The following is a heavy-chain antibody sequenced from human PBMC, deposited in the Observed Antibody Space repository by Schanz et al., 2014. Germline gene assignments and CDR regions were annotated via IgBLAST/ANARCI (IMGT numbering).Heavy chain of an antibody. V-gene: IGHV3-23*01. Sequence: EVQLLESGGGLVQPGGSLRLSCAASGFTFSSYAMSWVRQAPGKGLEWVSALSEGGGGTHYADSVRGRFTISSDSSKNTLYLQMNTLRAEDTAVYHCVSSGSYSSYAFWGQGTLVTVSS. CDR1: GFTFSSYA. CDR2: LSEGGGGT. J-gene: IGHJ4*02. D-gene: IGHD3-10*01. CDR3: VSSGSYSSYAF.